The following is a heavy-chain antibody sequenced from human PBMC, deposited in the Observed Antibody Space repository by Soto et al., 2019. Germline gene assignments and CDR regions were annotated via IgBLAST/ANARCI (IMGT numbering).Heavy chain of an antibody. CDR1: GYNFNNYW. CDR3: AKQYDILTGYYFNWFDP. Sequence: PGESLKISCKASGYNFNNYWIAWVRQMPGKGLEWMGIIYPSDSDTRYNPSFQGQVTISADKSTTTAYLQWSSLKASDTAMYYCAKQYDILTGYYFNWFDPWGQGTLVTVSS. V-gene: IGHV5-51*01. D-gene: IGHD3-9*01. J-gene: IGHJ5*02. CDR2: IYPSDSDT.